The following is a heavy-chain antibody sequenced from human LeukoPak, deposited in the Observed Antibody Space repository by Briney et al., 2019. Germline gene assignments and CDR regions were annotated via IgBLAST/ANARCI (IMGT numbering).Heavy chain of an antibody. CDR1: GFTFSNYA. CDR2: ISYDGSNK. J-gene: IGHJ4*02. V-gene: IGHV3-30*04. Sequence: GGSLRLSCAASGFTFSNYAMHWVRQAPGKGLEWVAVISYDGSNKYYADSVKGRFTISRDNSENTLYLQMNSLRAEDTAVYYCANAGGSKRLYYFDYWGQGTLVTVSS. D-gene: IGHD2-15*01. CDR3: ANAGGSKRLYYFDY.